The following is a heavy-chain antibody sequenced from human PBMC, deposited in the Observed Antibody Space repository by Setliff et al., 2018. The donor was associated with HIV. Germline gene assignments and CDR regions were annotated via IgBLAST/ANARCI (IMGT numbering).Heavy chain of an antibody. CDR2: IYRDGAT. V-gene: IGHV3-53*01. CDR1: GFTFGNYY. J-gene: IGHJ4*02. CDR3: ARGRRYFGDYYY. Sequence: GGSLRLSCAASGFTFGNYYMSWVRQAPGKGLEWVSVIYRDGATYYADFVKGRFTISRDIAKNTIYLQMNSLTSEDTAFYYCARGRRYFGDYYYWGQGTLVTVSS. D-gene: IGHD4-17*01.